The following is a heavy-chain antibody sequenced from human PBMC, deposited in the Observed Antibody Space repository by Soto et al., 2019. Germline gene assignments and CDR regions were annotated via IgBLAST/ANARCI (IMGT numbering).Heavy chain of an antibody. V-gene: IGHV3-30*18. CDR1: RFSVSSYG. D-gene: IGHD2-2*01. CDR2: ISYDGSNK. CDR3: AKAPGPVVPAALNWFDP. Sequence: GLGCAACRFSVSSYGMHGVRQAPGKGLEWVAVISYDGSNKYYADSVKGRFTISRDNSKNTLYLQMNSLRAEDTAVYYCAKAPGPVVPAALNWFDPWGQGTLVTVSS. J-gene: IGHJ5*02.